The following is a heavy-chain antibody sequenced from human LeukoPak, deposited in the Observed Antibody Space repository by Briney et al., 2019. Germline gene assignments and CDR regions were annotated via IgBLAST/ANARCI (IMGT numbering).Heavy chain of an antibody. CDR2: IKQDGSEK. Sequence: PGGSLRLSCAASGFTLSSYWMSWVRQAPGKGLEWVANIKQDGSEKYYVDSVKGRFTISRDNAKNSLYLQMNSLRAEDTAVYYCARTIAARFFDYWGQGTLVTVSS. CDR1: GFTLSSYW. J-gene: IGHJ4*02. CDR3: ARTIAARFFDY. V-gene: IGHV3-7*01. D-gene: IGHD6-6*01.